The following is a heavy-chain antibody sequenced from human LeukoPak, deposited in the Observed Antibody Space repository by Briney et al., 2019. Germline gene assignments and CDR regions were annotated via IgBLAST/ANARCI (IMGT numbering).Heavy chain of an antibody. CDR1: GGTFSSYA. J-gene: IGHJ5*02. CDR2: IIPIFGIA. CDR3: ARDPNYYYDSSGYYKNWFDP. D-gene: IGHD3-22*01. Sequence: SVKVSCKASGGTFSSYAISWVRQAPGQGLEWMGRIIPIFGIANYAQKFQGRVTITADKSTSTAYMELSSLRSEDTAVCYCARDPNYYYDSSGYYKNWFDPWGQGTLVTVSS. V-gene: IGHV1-69*04.